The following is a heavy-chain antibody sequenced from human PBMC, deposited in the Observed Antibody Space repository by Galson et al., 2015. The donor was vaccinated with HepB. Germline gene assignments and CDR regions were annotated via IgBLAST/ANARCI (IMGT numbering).Heavy chain of an antibody. Sequence: SLRLSCAASGFTFSSFGMHWFRQAPGEGPEWLTVISFDGTKTYISDSVRGRFIISRDNSRNSLFLQMNDLRSEDTAVYYCVKEVVSVIQPLPYFDSWGQGTLVTVSS. D-gene: IGHD2-21*01. CDR2: ISFDGTKT. J-gene: IGHJ4*02. CDR1: GFTFSSFG. V-gene: IGHV3-30*18. CDR3: VKEVVSVIQPLPYFDS.